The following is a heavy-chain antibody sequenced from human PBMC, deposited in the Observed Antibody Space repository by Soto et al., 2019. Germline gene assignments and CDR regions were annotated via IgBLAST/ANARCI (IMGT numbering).Heavy chain of an antibody. V-gene: IGHV1-2*04. CDR1: GYTFTGYY. CDR2: INPNSGGT. CDR3: ARDRGSSSGWAYYYYGMDV. D-gene: IGHD6-19*01. Sequence: GASVKVSCKACGYTFTGYYMHWVRQAPGQGLEWMGWINPNSGGTNYAQKFQGWVTMTRDTSISTAYMELSRLRSDDTAVYYCARDRGSSSGWAYYYYGMDVWGQGTTVTVSS. J-gene: IGHJ6*02.